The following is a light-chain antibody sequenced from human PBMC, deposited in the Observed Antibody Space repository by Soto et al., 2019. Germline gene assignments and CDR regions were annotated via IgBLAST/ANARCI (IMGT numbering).Light chain of an antibody. Sequence: QSVLTQPPSVSGAPGQRVTISCTGSSSSIGAGYDVHWYQQFPGTAPKLLMYGDTNRPSGVPDRFSGSKSGTSASLAITGLQAEDEADYYCQSYDSSLSEYVFGTGTKLTVL. CDR3: QSYDSSLSEYV. V-gene: IGLV1-40*01. CDR1: SSSIGAGYD. J-gene: IGLJ1*01. CDR2: GDT.